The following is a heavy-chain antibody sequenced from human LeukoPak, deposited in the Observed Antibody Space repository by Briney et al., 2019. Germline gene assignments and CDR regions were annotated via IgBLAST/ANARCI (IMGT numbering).Heavy chain of an antibody. D-gene: IGHD5-12*01. Sequence: GGSLRLSCAASGFTFSSYGMSWVRQAPGKGLEWVSAISGSGGGTYYADPVKGRFTISRDNSKNTLYLQMNSLRAEDTAVYYCARDLGYSGYDSRAFDIWGQGTMVTVSS. V-gene: IGHV3-23*01. CDR2: ISGSGGGT. CDR1: GFTFSSYG. J-gene: IGHJ3*02. CDR3: ARDLGYSGYDSRAFDI.